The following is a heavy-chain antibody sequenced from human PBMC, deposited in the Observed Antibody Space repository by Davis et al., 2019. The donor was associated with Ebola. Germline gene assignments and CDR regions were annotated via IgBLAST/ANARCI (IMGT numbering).Heavy chain of an antibody. CDR2: ISAYNGNT. CDR3: ARDGPLEQQLVRVSHDFDY. V-gene: IGHV1-18*01. D-gene: IGHD6-13*01. J-gene: IGHJ4*02. Sequence: ASVKVSCKASGYTFTSYGISWVRQAPGQGLEWMGWISAYNGNTNYAQKLQGRVTMTTDTSTSTAYMELRSLRSDDTAVYYCARDGPLEQQLVRVSHDFDYWGQGTLVTVSS. CDR1: GYTFTSYG.